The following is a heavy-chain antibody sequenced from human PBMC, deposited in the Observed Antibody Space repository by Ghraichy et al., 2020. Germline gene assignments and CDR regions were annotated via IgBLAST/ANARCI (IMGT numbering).Heavy chain of an antibody. Sequence: ASVKVSCKASGYTFTSYYMHWVRQAPGQGLEWMGIINPSGGSTSYAQKFQGRVTMTRDTSTSTVYMELSSLRSEDTAVYYCARVATMVRGVTSFDYWGQGTLVTVSS. CDR1: GYTFTSYY. J-gene: IGHJ4*02. V-gene: IGHV1-46*03. CDR2: INPSGGST. CDR3: ARVATMVRGVTSFDY. D-gene: IGHD3-10*01.